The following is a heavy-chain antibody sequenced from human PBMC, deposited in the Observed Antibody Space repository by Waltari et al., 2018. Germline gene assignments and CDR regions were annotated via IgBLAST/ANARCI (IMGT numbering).Heavy chain of an antibody. D-gene: IGHD2-15*01. V-gene: IGHV1-2*06. CDR3: AKGGDCNGGSCNFDY. J-gene: IGHJ4*02. Sequence: QVQLVQSGAEVKKPGASVKVSCKASGYTFTDWYMSWVRQSPGQGLEWVGRISPNSGGTNYAQKFQGRVTMTRDTSISTAYMELSRLTSDDTAVYYCAKGGDCNGGSCNFDYWGQGTVVTVSS. CDR1: GYTFTDWY. CDR2: ISPNSGGT.